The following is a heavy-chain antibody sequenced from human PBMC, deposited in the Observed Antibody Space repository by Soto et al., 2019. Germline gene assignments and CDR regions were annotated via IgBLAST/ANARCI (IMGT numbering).Heavy chain of an antibody. Sequence: PGGSLRLSCAASGFTFSSDDMHWVRQATGRGLEWVSHIGTSGDTYYPDSVKGRFTISRENAKNSLYLQMNSLRAGDTAVYYCVRSGSGARRYAMDVWGQGTTVTVS. CDR1: GFTFSSDD. J-gene: IGHJ6*02. D-gene: IGHD6-6*01. CDR2: IGTSGDT. CDR3: VRSGSGARRYAMDV. V-gene: IGHV3-13*01.